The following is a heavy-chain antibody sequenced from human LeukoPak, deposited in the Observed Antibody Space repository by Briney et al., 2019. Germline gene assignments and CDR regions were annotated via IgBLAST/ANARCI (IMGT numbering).Heavy chain of an antibody. V-gene: IGHV3-64*01. CDR1: GFTFSSYA. J-gene: IGHJ6*03. D-gene: IGHD3-3*01. CDR2: ISSNGSST. Sequence: GGSLRLSCAASGFTFSSYAMHWVRQAPGKGLEYVSAISSNGSSTYYANSVKGRFTISRDNSKNTLYLQMGSLRAEDMAVYYCARGAGVYYDFWSGYSYYYYMDVWGKGTTVTVSS. CDR3: ARGAGVYYDFWSGYSYYYYMDV.